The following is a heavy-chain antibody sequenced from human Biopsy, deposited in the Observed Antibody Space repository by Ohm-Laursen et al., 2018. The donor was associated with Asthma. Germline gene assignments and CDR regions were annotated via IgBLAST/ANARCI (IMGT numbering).Heavy chain of an antibody. Sequence: GASVKVSCKASGGTFSRYAISWVRQAPGQGLEWMGGISPIFGSIKYAQKFQDRVTISADVFRNTVHLELSSLRSEDTAVLYCAKARRYYFYCDMEVWGQGTTVTVS. CDR1: GGTFSRYA. D-gene: IGHD3-3*01. CDR2: ISPIFGSI. CDR3: AKARRYYFYCDMEV. V-gene: IGHV1-69*13. J-gene: IGHJ6*02.